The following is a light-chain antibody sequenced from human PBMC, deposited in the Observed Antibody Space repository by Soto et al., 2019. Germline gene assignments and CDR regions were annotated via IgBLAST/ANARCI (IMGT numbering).Light chain of an antibody. V-gene: IGLV2-8*01. CDR3: KSYAGSNTYV. Sequence: QSALTQPPSGSGSPGQSVTISCTGTKNDIGVYDFVSWYQHHPGKAPRLIIYEVVQRPSGVPDRFSGSKSGNTASLTVSGLQAADEADYFCKSYAGSNTYVFGSGTKLTVL. CDR2: EVV. J-gene: IGLJ1*01. CDR1: KNDIGVYDF.